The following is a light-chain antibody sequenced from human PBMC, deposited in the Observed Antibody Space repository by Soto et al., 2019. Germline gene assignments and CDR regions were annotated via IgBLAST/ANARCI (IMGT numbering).Light chain of an antibody. J-gene: IGKJ5*01. CDR1: QSVRTY. Sequence: EIVLTQSPATLSLSPGERATLSCRASQSVRTYLAWYQQKPGQAPRLLIHDVSDRATGIPARFSGSGSGTDFSLTIRGLKPEDFAVYYCQQYRMSPNTFGQGTRLE. V-gene: IGKV3-11*01. CDR3: QQYRMSPNT. CDR2: DVS.